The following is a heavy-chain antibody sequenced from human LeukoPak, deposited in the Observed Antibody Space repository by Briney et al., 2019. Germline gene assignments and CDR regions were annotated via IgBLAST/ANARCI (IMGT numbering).Heavy chain of an antibody. D-gene: IGHD3-10*01. CDR3: ARHGGVVRGQGSDAFDI. CDR1: GYSISSGYY. J-gene: IGHJ3*02. CDR2: IYHSGST. V-gene: IGHV4-38-2*02. Sequence: SETLSLTCTVSGYSISSGYYWGWIRQPPGKGLEWIGSIYHSGSTYFNPSLKSRVTISVDTSKNQFSLKLTSVTAADTAVYYCARHGGVVRGQGSDAFDIWGQGTMVTVSS.